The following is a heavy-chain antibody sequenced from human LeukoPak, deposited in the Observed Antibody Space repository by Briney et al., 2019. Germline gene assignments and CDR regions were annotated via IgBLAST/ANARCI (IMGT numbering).Heavy chain of an antibody. CDR2: ISSSSRYI. V-gene: IGHV3-21*01. CDR3: ARLAVAGTFDY. Sequence: GGSLRLSCAASGFTFSSYSMNWVRQAPGKGLEWVSSISSSSRYIYYADSVKGRFTISRDNAKNSLYLQMNSLRAEDTAVYYCARLAVAGTFDYWGQGTLVTVSS. J-gene: IGHJ4*02. D-gene: IGHD6-19*01. CDR1: GFTFSSYS.